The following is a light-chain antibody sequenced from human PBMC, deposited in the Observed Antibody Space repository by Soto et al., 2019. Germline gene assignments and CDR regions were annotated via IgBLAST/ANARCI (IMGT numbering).Light chain of an antibody. CDR3: QSYVRVLRAWF. V-gene: IGLV1-40*01. CDR1: NSNIGSDYV. Sequence: QSVLTQPPSVSGAPGQRVTISCTGTNSNIGSDYVVHWYQQFPGTAPKLLIYGNSNRPSGVPDRFSGSKSGTSASLAITGLQAEDKGVYYCQSYVRVLRAWFFGTGTKVTVL. CDR2: GNS. J-gene: IGLJ1*01.